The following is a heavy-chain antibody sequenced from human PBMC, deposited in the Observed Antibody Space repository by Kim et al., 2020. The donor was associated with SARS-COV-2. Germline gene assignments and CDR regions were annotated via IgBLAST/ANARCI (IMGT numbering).Heavy chain of an antibody. CDR1: GFTFSSYA. Sequence: GGSLRLSCAASGFTFSSYAMHWVRQAPGKGLEWVAVISYDGSNKYYADSVKGRFTISRDNSKNTLYLQMNSLRAEDTAVYYCARSHSGSYYSAVDYWGQGTLVTVSS. D-gene: IGHD1-26*01. J-gene: IGHJ4*02. CDR3: ARSHSGSYYSAVDY. CDR2: ISYDGSNK. V-gene: IGHV3-30-3*01.